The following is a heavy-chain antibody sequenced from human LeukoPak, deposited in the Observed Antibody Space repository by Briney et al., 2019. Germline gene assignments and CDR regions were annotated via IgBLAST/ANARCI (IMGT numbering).Heavy chain of an antibody. V-gene: IGHV4-34*01. CDR3: ARRRYYYDSSGFPRALDI. D-gene: IGHD3-22*01. CDR2: INHSGST. J-gene: IGHJ3*02. Sequence: SETLSLTCAVYGGSFSGYYWSWIRQPPGKGLEWIGEINHSGSTNYNPSLKSRVTISVDTSKNQFSLKLSSVTAADTAVYYCARRRYYYDSSGFPRALDIWCQGTMVTVSS. CDR1: GGSFSGYY.